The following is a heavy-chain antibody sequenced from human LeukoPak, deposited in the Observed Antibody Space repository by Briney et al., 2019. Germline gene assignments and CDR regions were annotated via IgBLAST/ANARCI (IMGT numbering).Heavy chain of an antibody. CDR3: ARDRNWFDS. CDR2: ICDNGST. Sequence: SETLSLTCTVSDGSISPHCWSWIRQPPGKGLEWVGYICDNGSTNYHPSLKTRVTMSVDASNSQLSLKLNSVTAADTAVYYCARDRNWFDSWGQGTLVTVSS. J-gene: IGHJ5*01. V-gene: IGHV4-59*11. D-gene: IGHD2/OR15-2a*01. CDR1: DGSISPHC.